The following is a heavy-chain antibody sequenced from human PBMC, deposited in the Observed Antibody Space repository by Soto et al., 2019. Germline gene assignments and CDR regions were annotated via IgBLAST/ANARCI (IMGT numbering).Heavy chain of an antibody. CDR2: IIPIFGTA. Sequence: QVQLVQSGAEVKKPGSSVTVSCKASGGTFSSYTISWVRQAPGQGLEWMGGIIPIFGTANYAQKFQGRATITADESTSTAYMELRSLRSEDTAVYYCARGNQRWLQLWYFDLWGRGTLVTVSS. D-gene: IGHD5-12*01. V-gene: IGHV1-69*12. CDR1: GGTFSSYT. CDR3: ARGNQRWLQLWYFDL. J-gene: IGHJ2*01.